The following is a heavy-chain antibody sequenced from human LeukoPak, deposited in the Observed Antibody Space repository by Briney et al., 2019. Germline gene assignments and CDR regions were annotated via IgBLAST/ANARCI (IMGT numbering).Heavy chain of an antibody. CDR1: GGSISSYY. D-gene: IGHD2-2*02. CDR3: ARLGRYCSSTSCYSRFYMFDP. J-gene: IGHJ5*02. V-gene: IGHV4-59*12. Sequence: SETLSLTCTVSGGSISSYYWSWIRQPPGKGLEWIGYIYYSGSTNYNPSLKSRVTISVDTSKNQFSLELSSVTAADTAVYYCARLGRYCSSTSCYSRFYMFDPWGQGTLVTVSS. CDR2: IYYSGST.